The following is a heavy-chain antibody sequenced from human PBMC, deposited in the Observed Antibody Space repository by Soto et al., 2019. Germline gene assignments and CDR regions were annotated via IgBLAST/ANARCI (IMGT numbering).Heavy chain of an antibody. CDR3: AHRFDWYYFDS. J-gene: IGHJ4*02. D-gene: IGHD3-9*01. CDR1: GFSLRTSEEG. V-gene: IGHV2-5*02. CDR2: IYWDDDK. Sequence: ITLKESGPTLVQPTQTLTLTCTFSGFSLRTSEEGVGWIRQPPGKALEWLALIYWDDDKRYSPSLRSRLTHTKXTSKNQVVLTLSNMDPVDTATYFCAHRFDWYYFDSWGQGTLVTVSS.